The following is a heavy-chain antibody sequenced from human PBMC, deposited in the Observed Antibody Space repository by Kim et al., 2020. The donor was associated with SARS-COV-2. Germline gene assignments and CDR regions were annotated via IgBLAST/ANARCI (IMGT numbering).Heavy chain of an antibody. Sequence: KGRCTIARENSKNTLYLQMNSLRAEDTAVYYCARGITKGYYYYYYGMDVWGQGTTVTVSS. J-gene: IGHJ6*02. D-gene: IGHD3-10*01. V-gene: IGHV3-30*01. CDR3: ARGITKGYYYYYYGMDV.